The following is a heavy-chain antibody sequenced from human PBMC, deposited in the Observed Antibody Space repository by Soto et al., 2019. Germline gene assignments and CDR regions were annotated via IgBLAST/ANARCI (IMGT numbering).Heavy chain of an antibody. CDR1: GFTFTCSA. V-gene: IGHV1-58*01. CDR2: IVVGSGNT. Sequence: SVKVSCKASGFTFTCSAVQWVRQARGQRLEWIGWIVVGSGNTNYAQKFQERVTITRDMSTSTAYMELSSLRSEDTAVYYCAAEGAVAGKEDFDYWGQ. D-gene: IGHD6-19*01. J-gene: IGHJ4*02. CDR3: AAEGAVAGKEDFDY.